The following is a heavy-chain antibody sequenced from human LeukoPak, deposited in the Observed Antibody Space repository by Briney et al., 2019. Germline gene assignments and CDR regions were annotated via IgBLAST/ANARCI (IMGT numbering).Heavy chain of an antibody. Sequence: GGSLRLSCAASGFTFDDYAMHCVRQAPVKGLEWVSPISGDGCSTYYADSVKGRFTISRYNAKNSLYLQMNSLRVEDTSVYYCARLFYYDSSGVYGMDVWGQGNTVTVSS. CDR1: GFTFDDYA. V-gene: IGHV3-43*02. CDR2: ISGDGCST. CDR3: ARLFYYDSSGVYGMDV. J-gene: IGHJ6*02. D-gene: IGHD3-22*01.